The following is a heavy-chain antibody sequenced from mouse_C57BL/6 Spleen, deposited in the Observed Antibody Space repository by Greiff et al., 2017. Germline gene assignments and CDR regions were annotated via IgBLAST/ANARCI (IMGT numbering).Heavy chain of an antibody. CDR1: GFTFSSYG. CDR2: ISSGGSYT. J-gene: IGHJ2*01. CDR3: ARHPGKHSLDY. Sequence: EVQLVESGGDLVKPGGSLKLSCAASGFTFSSYGMSWVRQTPDKRLEWVATISSGGSYTYYPDSVKGRFTISRDNAKNTLYLQMSSLKSEDTAMXYCARHPGKHSLDYWGQGTTLTVSS. D-gene: IGHD4-1*01. V-gene: IGHV5-6*01.